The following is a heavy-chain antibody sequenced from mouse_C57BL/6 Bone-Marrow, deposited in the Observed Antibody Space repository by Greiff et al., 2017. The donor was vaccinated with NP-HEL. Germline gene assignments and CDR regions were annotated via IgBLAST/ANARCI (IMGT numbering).Heavy chain of an antibody. CDR3: ARSGSSGFFFAY. Sequence: VQLQQSGPVLVKPGASVKMSCKASGYTFTDYYMNWVKQSHGKSLEWIGVINPYNGGTSYNQKFKGKATLTVDKSSSTAYMELNSLTSEDSAVYYCARSGSSGFFFAYWGQGTLVTVSA. D-gene: IGHD3-2*02. CDR1: GYTFTDYY. J-gene: IGHJ3*01. V-gene: IGHV1-19*01. CDR2: INPYNGGT.